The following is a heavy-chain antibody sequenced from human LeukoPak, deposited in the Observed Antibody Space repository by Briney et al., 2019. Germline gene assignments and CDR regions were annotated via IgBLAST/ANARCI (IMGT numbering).Heavy chain of an antibody. CDR3: ARLLVGPSLPDY. CDR2: INHSGST. Sequence: PSETLSLTCAVYGGSFSGYYWSWIRQPPGKGLEWIGEINHSGSTNYNPSLKSRVIISVDTSKNQFSLKLSSVTAADTAVFYCARLLVGPSLPDYWGQGTLVTVSS. CDR1: GGSFSGYY. V-gene: IGHV4-34*01. J-gene: IGHJ4*02. D-gene: IGHD1-26*01.